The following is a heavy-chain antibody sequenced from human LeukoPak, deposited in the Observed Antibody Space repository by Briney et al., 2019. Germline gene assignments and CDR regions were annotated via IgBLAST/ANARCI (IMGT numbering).Heavy chain of an antibody. V-gene: IGHV3-20*04. J-gene: IGHJ6*03. CDR2: INWNGGST. CDR3: ARVALSRGSGRVYYYYYMDV. Sequence: GGSLRLSCAASGFTFDDYGMSWVRQAPGKGLEWVSGINWNGGSTGYADSVKGRFTISRDNAKNSLYLQMNSLRAEDTALYYCARVALSRGSGRVYYYYYMDVWGKGTTVTVSS. D-gene: IGHD3-10*01. CDR1: GFTFDDYG.